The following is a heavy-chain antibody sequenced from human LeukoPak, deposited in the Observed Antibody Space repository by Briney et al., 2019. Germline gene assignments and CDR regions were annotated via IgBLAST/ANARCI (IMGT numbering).Heavy chain of an antibody. D-gene: IGHD1-26*01. CDR3: AKDPIFSGSYGVFDS. CDR1: GFTFSSCA. Sequence: GGSLRLSCAASGFTFSSCAMSWVRQAPGKGLEWVSTIIDSGNSMYYADSVEGRFTISRDNSRDTLYLQMDSLRAGDTAVYYCAKDPIFSGSYGVFDSWGQGTLVTVSS. V-gene: IGHV3-23*01. J-gene: IGHJ4*02. CDR2: IIDSGNSM.